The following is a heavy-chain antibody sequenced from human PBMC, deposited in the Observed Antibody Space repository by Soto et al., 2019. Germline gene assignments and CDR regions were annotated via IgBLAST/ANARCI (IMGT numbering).Heavy chain of an antibody. Sequence: HPGGSLRLSCAASGFTFSSYSMNWVRQAPGKGLEWVSYISSSSSTIYYADSVKGRFTISRGNAKNSLYLQMNSLRAEDTAVYYCAREWDGDGYNSGWFDPWGQGTLVTVSS. J-gene: IGHJ5*02. V-gene: IGHV3-48*01. D-gene: IGHD5-12*01. CDR1: GFTFSSYS. CDR3: AREWDGDGYNSGWFDP. CDR2: ISSSSSTI.